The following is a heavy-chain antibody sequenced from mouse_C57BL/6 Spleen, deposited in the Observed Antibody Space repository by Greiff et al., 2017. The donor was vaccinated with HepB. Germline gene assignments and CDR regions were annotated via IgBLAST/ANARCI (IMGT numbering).Heavy chain of an antibody. D-gene: IGHD1-1*01. CDR2: ISSGSSTI. CDR1: GFTFSDYG. CDR3: ERRYYSYYYAMDY. Sequence: EVQVVESGGGLVKPGGSLKLSCAASGFTFSDYGMHWVRQAPEKGLEWVAYISSGSSTIYYADTVKGRFTISRDNAKNTLFLQMTSLSSEYTAMFYCERRYYSYYYAMDYWGQGTSVTVSS. V-gene: IGHV5-17*01. J-gene: IGHJ4*01.